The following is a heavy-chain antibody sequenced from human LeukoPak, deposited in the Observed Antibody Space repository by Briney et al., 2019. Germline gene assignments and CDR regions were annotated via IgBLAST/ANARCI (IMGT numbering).Heavy chain of an antibody. J-gene: IGHJ6*03. CDR3: ASQIRGPRGYYYYMDV. Sequence: PGGSLRLSCAASGFTFSSYGMHWVRQAPGKGLEWVAFIRYDGSNKYYADSVKGRFTIPRDNSKNTLYLQMNSLRAEDTAVYYCASQIRGPRGYYYYMDVWGKGTTVTVSS. V-gene: IGHV3-30*02. D-gene: IGHD3-10*01. CDR2: IRYDGSNK. CDR1: GFTFSSYG.